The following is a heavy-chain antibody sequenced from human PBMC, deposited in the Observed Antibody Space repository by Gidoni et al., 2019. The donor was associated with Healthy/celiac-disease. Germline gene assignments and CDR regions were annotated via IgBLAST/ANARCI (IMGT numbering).Heavy chain of an antibody. CDR2: ISYDGSNK. D-gene: IGHD3-10*02. CDR1: GFTFSSYG. J-gene: IGHJ4*02. CDR3: AKDPDYYVFDY. V-gene: IGHV3-30*18. Sequence: QVQLVESGGGVVQPGRSLRLSCAASGFTFSSYGMHWVRQAPGKGLEWVAVISYDGSNKYYADSVKGRFTISRDNSKNTLYLQMNSLRAEDTAVYYCAKDPDYYVFDYWGQGTLVTVSS.